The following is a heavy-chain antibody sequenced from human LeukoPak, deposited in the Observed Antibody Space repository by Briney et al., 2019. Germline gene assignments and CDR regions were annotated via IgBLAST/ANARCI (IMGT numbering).Heavy chain of an antibody. Sequence: PGGSLRLSCAASGFTFSHYPMHWVRQAPGKGLEWVAVISYAGGNEYYADSVKGRFTISRDNSKNTLFLQMNSLRLEDTAVYYCARDEAAIGWDVFDVWGQGTMVSVSS. CDR3: ARDEAAIGWDVFDV. V-gene: IGHV3-30-3*01. CDR1: GFTFSHYP. CDR2: ISYAGGNE. J-gene: IGHJ3*01. D-gene: IGHD2-2*01.